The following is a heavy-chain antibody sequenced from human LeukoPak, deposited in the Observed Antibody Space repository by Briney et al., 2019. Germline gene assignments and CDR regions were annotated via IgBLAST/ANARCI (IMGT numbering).Heavy chain of an antibody. Sequence: HWASVKVSCKASGYTFTSYGISWVRQAPGQGLEWMGWISAYNGNTNYAQKLQGRVTMTTDTSTSTAYMELRSLRSDDTAVYYCARGPRTMVRGVIGYYGMDVWGQGTPVTVSS. V-gene: IGHV1-18*01. CDR1: GYTFTSYG. CDR2: ISAYNGNT. CDR3: ARGPRTMVRGVIGYYGMDV. J-gene: IGHJ6*02. D-gene: IGHD3-10*01.